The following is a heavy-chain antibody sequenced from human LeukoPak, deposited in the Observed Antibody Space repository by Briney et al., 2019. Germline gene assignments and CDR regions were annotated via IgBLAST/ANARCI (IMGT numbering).Heavy chain of an antibody. V-gene: IGHV3-30*02. J-gene: IGHJ3*01. CDR1: GFTFSSYG. D-gene: IGHD2-2*01. CDR2: IRYDGSNK. Sequence: GGSLRLSCAASGFTFSSYGMHWVRQAPGKGLEWVAFIRYDGSNKYYADSVKGRFTISRDNSKNTLYLQMNSLRAEDTAVYYCAKDSVVVVPAATAPFWGQGTMVTVSS. CDR3: AKDSVVVVPAATAPF.